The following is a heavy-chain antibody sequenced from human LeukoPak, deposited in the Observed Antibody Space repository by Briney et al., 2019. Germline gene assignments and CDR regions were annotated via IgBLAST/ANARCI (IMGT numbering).Heavy chain of an antibody. CDR2: IKSKTDGGTT. V-gene: IGHV3-15*01. CDR1: GFTFSNAW. J-gene: IGHJ4*02. CDR3: TKESLWFGELSFDY. Sequence: GGSLRLSCAASGFTFSNAWMSWVRQAPGKGLEWVGRIKSKTDGGTTDYAAPVKGRFTISRDDSKNTLYLQMNSLKTEDTAVYCCTKESLWFGELSFDYWGQGTLVTVS. D-gene: IGHD3-10*01.